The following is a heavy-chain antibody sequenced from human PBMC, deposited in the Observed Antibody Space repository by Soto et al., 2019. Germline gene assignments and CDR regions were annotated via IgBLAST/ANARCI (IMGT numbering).Heavy chain of an antibody. V-gene: IGHV3-30-3*01. CDR3: ARGQEWELLHGRVDDY. CDR1: GFTFSSYA. Sequence: GGSLRLSCAASGFTFSSYAMHWVRQAPGKGLEWVAVISYDGSNKYYADSVKGRFTISRDNSKNTLYLQMNSLRAEDTAVYYCARGQEWELLHGRVDDYWGQGTLVTVSS. J-gene: IGHJ4*02. D-gene: IGHD1-26*01. CDR2: ISYDGSNK.